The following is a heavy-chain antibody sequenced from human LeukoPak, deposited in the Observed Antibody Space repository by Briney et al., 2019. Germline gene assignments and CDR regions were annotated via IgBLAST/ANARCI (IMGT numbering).Heavy chain of an antibody. CDR2: IYSGTI. CDR1: GFTLSSNS. D-gene: IGHD4/OR15-4a*01. V-gene: IGHV3-53*01. J-gene: IGHJ4*02. CDR3: ARRAGAYSNPYDY. Sequence: PGGSLRLSCTVSGFTLSSNSMSWVRQAPGKGLEWVSFIYSGTIHYSDSVKGRFTISRDNSKNTLYLQMNSLRAEDTAVYYCARRAGAYSNPYDYWGQGTLVTVSS.